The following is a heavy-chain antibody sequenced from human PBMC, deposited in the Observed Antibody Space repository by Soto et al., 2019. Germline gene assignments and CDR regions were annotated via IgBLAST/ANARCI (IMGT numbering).Heavy chain of an antibody. CDR2: VYISGST. V-gene: IGHV4-4*07. J-gene: IGHJ3*02. Sequence: LSLTCTVSGGSISTYYWNWVRQSAGKGLEWIGRVYISGSTNYHPSLKSRVAMSVDTSNNQLSLKVTSATAADTAVYYCARGGRDGFDIWGQGTMVTVSS. CDR3: ARGGRDGFDI. CDR1: GGSISTYY.